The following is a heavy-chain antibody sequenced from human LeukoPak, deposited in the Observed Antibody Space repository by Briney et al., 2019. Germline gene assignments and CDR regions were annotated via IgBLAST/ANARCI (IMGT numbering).Heavy chain of an antibody. V-gene: IGHV3-33*01. Sequence: PGRSLRLSCAASGFTFSSYGMHWVRQAPGKGLEWVADIWYDGSHIYYADSVKGRFTASRDNSKNTLYLQVNSLRAEDTAVYYCARDERKYCSSNSCSVNIWGQGTLVTVSS. D-gene: IGHD2-2*01. CDR2: IWYDGSHI. CDR1: GFTFSSYG. J-gene: IGHJ4*02. CDR3: ARDERKYCSSNSCSVNI.